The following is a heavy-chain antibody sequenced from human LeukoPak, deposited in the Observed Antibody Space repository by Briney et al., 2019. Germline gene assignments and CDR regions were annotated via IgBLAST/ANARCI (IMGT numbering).Heavy chain of an antibody. CDR1: GYTFTSYG. CDR2: INAYDGNT. J-gene: IGHJ4*02. Sequence: SVKVSCKASGYTFTSYGIAWVRQVPGQGLEWMGWINAYDGNTKHAQTLQGRVTMTTDTSTSTAYMELRSLRSDDTAVYYCARVPPLRYYFDHWGQGTLVTVSS. V-gene: IGHV1-18*01. CDR3: ARVPPLRYYFDH. D-gene: IGHD3-16*01.